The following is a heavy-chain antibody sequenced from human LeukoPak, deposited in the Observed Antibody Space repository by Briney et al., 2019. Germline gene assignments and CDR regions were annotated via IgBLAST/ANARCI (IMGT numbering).Heavy chain of an antibody. CDR2: IYNSGST. V-gene: IGHV4-4*07. J-gene: IGHJ3*01. D-gene: IGHD1-26*01. Sequence: SETLSLTCTVSGDSISFFYWNWIRQPAGKGLEWIGRIYNSGSTNYNPFLKSRVAMSVDTSKNQFSLRPTSVTAADTAVYYCASVGMAHNTEGAFVFWGLGTLVTVSS. CDR3: ASVGMAHNTEGAFVF. CDR1: GDSISFFY.